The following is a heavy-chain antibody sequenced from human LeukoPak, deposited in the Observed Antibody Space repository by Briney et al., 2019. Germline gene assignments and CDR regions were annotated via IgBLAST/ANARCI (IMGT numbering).Heavy chain of an antibody. J-gene: IGHJ3*02. V-gene: IGHV3-30*04. D-gene: IGHD3-22*01. CDR1: GFTFSSYA. Sequence: GGSLRLSCAASGFTFSSYAMHWVRQAPGKGLEWVAVISYDGSNKYYADSVKGRFTISRYNSKNTLYLKMNSLRAEDTAVYYCARDLVDYDSSGPDAFDIWGQGTMVTVSS. CDR2: ISYDGSNK. CDR3: ARDLVDYDSSGPDAFDI.